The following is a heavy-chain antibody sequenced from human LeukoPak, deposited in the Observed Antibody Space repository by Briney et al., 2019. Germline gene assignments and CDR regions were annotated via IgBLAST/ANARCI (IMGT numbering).Heavy chain of an antibody. V-gene: IGHV4-59*01. CDR3: ARYGYCSSGRCYYDN. J-gene: IGHJ4*03. D-gene: IGHD2-15*01. CDR2: IYYSGST. CDR1: GGSISGYY. Sequence: KASETLSLTCTVSGGSISGYYWSWIRQPPGKGLEWIGFIYYSGSTNYNPSLKSRVTISVDTSKNQFSLTLSSVTAADTAVYYCARYGYCSSGRCYYDNWGQGTLVTASS.